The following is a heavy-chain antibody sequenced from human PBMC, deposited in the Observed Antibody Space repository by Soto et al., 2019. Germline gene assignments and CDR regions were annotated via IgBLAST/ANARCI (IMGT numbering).Heavy chain of an antibody. D-gene: IGHD1-7*01. CDR2: ISANGQGI. CDR3: AKDRNYPRDQFHN. CDR1: GFTFNNYA. Sequence: PGGSLRLSCAASGFTFNNYAMSWVRQAPGKGPEWVSAISANGQGIYYADSVKGRFIISRDSSKNTVFLHMDSLTAEDTAVYYCAKDRNYPRDQFHNWGQGTLVTVSS. J-gene: IGHJ4*02. V-gene: IGHV3-23*01.